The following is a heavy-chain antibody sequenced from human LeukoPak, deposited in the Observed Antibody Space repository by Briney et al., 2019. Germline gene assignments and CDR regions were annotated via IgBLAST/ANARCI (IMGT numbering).Heavy chain of an antibody. CDR1: GGSISSYY. Sequence: SETLSLTCTVSGGSISSYYWSWIRQPAGKGLEWIGRIYTSGSTNYNPSLKTRDTIPVGKHNNQFSLKLSSVTAADTAVYYCATNFDHGDYGYWGQGTLATVSS. CDR3: ATNFDHGDYGY. CDR2: IYTSGST. V-gene: IGHV4-4*07. D-gene: IGHD4-17*01. J-gene: IGHJ4*02.